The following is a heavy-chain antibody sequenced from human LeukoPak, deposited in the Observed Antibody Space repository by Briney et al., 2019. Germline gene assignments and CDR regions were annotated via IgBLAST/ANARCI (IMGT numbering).Heavy chain of an antibody. D-gene: IGHD2-8*01. CDR1: GFTFSSYG. Sequence: GGSLRLSCAASGFTFSSYGMHWVRQAPGKGLEWVAVISYDGSNKYYADSVKGRFTISRDNSKNTLYLQMNSLRAEDTAVYYCAKRNGPQRNWFDPWGQGTLVTVSS. CDR2: ISYDGSNK. J-gene: IGHJ5*02. V-gene: IGHV3-30*18. CDR3: AKRNGPQRNWFDP.